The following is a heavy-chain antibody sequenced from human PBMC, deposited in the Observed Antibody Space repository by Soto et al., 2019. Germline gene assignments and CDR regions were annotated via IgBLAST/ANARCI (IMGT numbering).Heavy chain of an antibody. CDR1: GGTFSSYA. Sequence: SVKVSCKASGGTFSSYAISWVRQAPGQGLEWMGGIIPIFGTANYAQKFQGRVTITADESTSTAYVELSSLRSEDTAVYYCARDRLNSISSLDWFDPWGQGTQVTVSS. D-gene: IGHD3-3*02. J-gene: IGHJ5*02. CDR2: IIPIFGTA. V-gene: IGHV1-69*13. CDR3: ARDRLNSISSLDWFDP.